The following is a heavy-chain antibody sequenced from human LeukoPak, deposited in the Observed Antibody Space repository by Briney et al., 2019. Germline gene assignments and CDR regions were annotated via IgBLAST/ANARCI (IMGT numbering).Heavy chain of an antibody. Sequence: RPGGSLRLSCAASGFTFEDFGMSWVRQVPGKGLEWVSGINWNGVKTHYADSVKGRFTISRDNAKNTLYLEMNSLRADDTALYDCARDSGIWFGTRDAFDIWGQGTMVTVST. V-gene: IGHV3-20*01. J-gene: IGHJ3*02. D-gene: IGHD3-10*01. CDR1: GFTFEDFG. CDR2: INWNGVKT. CDR3: ARDSGIWFGTRDAFDI.